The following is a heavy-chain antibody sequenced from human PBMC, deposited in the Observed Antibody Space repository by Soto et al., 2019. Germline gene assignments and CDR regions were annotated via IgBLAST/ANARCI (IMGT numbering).Heavy chain of an antibody. CDR2: INDSGNI. Sequence: QVQLQQWGAGLLKPSETLSLTCAVYGGSFSGYQWSWIRQTPGKGLEWIGEINDSGNINYNPSLKSRVTIFLDTPKKQISLKLSSVTAADTAVYYCARGLILWFVELSRWGGYYYYMDVWGKGTTVIVSS. V-gene: IGHV4-34*01. J-gene: IGHJ6*03. CDR1: GGSFSGYQ. D-gene: IGHD3-10*01. CDR3: ARGLILWFVELSRWGGYYYYMDV.